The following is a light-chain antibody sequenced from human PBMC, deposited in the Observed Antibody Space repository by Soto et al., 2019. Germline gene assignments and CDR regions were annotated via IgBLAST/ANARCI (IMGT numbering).Light chain of an antibody. V-gene: IGKV3-20*01. CDR2: GTS. J-gene: IGKJ1*01. CDR1: QSVSSSY. CDR3: QQYGSSGT. Sequence: EMLLTQSPGTLSLSPGEIATLSFRASQSVSSSYLAWFQQKPGQAPRLLIYGTSSRATDIPDRFSGSGSGTDFTLTISRLEPEDFAVYYCQQYGSSGTFGQGTKVDIK.